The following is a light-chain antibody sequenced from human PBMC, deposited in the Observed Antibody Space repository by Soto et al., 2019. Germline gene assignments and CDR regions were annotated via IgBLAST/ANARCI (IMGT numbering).Light chain of an antibody. CDR3: QQLNSYPPT. J-gene: IGKJ4*01. CDR2: AAS. V-gene: IGKV1-9*01. Sequence: DIQLTQSPSFLSASVGDRVTITCRASQGISSYLAWYQQKPGKAPKLLIYAASTLQSGVPSRFSGSESGTEVTLTISSLHPEDFATYYCQQLNSYPPTFGGGTKVEIK. CDR1: QGISSY.